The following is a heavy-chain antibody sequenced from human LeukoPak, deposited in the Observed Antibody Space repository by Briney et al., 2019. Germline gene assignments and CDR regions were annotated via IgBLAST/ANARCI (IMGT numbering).Heavy chain of an antibody. CDR3: AKGRRDGYNLTPAIDY. CDR1: GFTFDDYA. J-gene: IGHJ4*02. V-gene: IGHV3-9*01. CDR2: ISWNSGSI. D-gene: IGHD5-24*01. Sequence: SGGSLRLSCAASGFTFDDYAMHWVRQAPGKGLEWVSGISWNSGSIGYADSVKGRFTISRDNAKNSLYLQMNSLRAEDTALYYCAKGRRDGYNLTPAIDYWGQGTLVTVSS.